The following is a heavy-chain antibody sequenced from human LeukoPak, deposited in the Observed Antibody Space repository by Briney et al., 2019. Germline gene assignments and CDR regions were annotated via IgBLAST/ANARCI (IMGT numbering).Heavy chain of an antibody. CDR1: GYSLTNYN. J-gene: IGHJ4*02. V-gene: IGHV1-46*01. Sequence: ASVKVSCKAFGYSLTNYNVHWVRQAPGQGLEWMGGINPSGGSTSYAQKFQGRITVTRDTYTNTVYMDLSSLRSEDTATYYCARGAPTTRIGAGRFDYWGQGSLLTVAS. CDR3: ARGAPTTRIGAGRFDY. D-gene: IGHD5-12*01. CDR2: INPSGGST.